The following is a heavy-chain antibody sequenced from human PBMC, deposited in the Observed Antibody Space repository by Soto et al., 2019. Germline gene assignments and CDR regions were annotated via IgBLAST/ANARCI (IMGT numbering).Heavy chain of an antibody. J-gene: IGHJ4*02. D-gene: IGHD2-21*01. V-gene: IGHV1-46*01. CDR2: VNPSGGST. CDR1: GYTFTSYY. CDR3: ARDSQSGWYSPFDY. Sequence: ASVKVSCKASGYTFTSYYMHWVRQAPGQGLEWMGIVNPSGGSTSYAQKFQGRVTMTRDTSTSTVYMELNSLRAEDTAVYYCARDSQSGWYSPFDYWGQGTLVTVSS.